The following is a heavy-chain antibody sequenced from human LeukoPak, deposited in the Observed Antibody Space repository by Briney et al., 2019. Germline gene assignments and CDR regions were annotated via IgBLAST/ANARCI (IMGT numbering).Heavy chain of an antibody. V-gene: IGHV4-34*01. CDR2: INHSGST. Sequence: SETLSLTCAVYGGSFSGYYWSWIRQPPGKGLEWIGEINHSGSTNYNPSLKSRVTISVDTSKNQFSLKLSSVTAADTAVYYCARRGLTVAGRRDFDYWGQGTLVTVS. CDR3: ARRGLTVAGRRDFDY. D-gene: IGHD6-19*01. J-gene: IGHJ4*02. CDR1: GGSFSGYY.